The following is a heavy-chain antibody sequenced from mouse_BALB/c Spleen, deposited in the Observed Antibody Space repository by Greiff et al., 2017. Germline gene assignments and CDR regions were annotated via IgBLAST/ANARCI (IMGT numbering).Heavy chain of an antibody. CDR1: GFTFSNYW. CDR2: IRLKSNNYAT. J-gene: IGHJ3*01. Sequence: EVKVVESGGGLVQPGGSMKLSCVASGFTFSNYWMNWVRQSPEKGLEWVAEIRLKSNNYATHYAESVKGRFTISRDDSKSSVYLQMNNLRAEDTGIYYCTREDYGPAWFAYWGQGTLVTVSA. D-gene: IGHD1-1*01. V-gene: IGHV6-6*02. CDR3: TREDYGPAWFAY.